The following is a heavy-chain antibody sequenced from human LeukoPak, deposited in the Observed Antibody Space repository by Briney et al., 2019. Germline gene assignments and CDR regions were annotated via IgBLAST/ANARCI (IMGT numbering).Heavy chain of an antibody. CDR1: GGTFSSYA. D-gene: IGHD1-1*01. V-gene: IGHV1-69*04. CDR2: IIPILGIA. CDR3: ARGGWNDPGYYFDY. J-gene: IGHJ4*02. Sequence: SVKVSCKASGGTFSSYAISWVRQAPGQGLEWMGRIIPILGIANYAQKFQGRVTMTRDTSTSTVYMELSSLRSEDTAVYYCARGGWNDPGYYFDYWGQGTLVTVSS.